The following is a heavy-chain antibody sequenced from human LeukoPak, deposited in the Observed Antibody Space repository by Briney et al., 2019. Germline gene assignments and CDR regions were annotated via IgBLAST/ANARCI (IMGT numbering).Heavy chain of an antibody. D-gene: IGHD3-22*01. CDR1: GFTFSRCW. CDR2: IHQDGSDK. J-gene: IGHJ4*02. Sequence: PGGSLRLSCAASGFTFSRCWMSWVRQAPGKGLEWVANIHQDGSDKYYVDSVKGRVTISRDNAKNSLYLQMNSLRAEDTAVYYCAGGSDYYSTPTYFDYWGQGTLVTVSS. CDR3: AGGSDYYSTPTYFDY. V-gene: IGHV3-7*04.